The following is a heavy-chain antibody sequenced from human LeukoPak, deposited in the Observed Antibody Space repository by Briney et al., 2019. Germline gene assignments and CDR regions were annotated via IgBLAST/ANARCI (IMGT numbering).Heavy chain of an antibody. V-gene: IGHV4-39*01. CDR1: GGSISSSSYY. CDR3: SASSCSMGYYYGMDV. D-gene: IGHD3-22*01. Sequence: SETLSLTCTVCGGSISSSSYYWGWLREPPGKGLEGSGSIYYSGSTYYNPSLKSRFTIGVDTSENEFSLKLSSVTAADTAVYYCSASSCSMGYYYGMDVWGQGTTVTVSS. CDR2: IYYSGST. J-gene: IGHJ6*02.